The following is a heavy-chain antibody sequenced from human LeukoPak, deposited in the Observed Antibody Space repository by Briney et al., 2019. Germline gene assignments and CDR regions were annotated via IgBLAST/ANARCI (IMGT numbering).Heavy chain of an antibody. CDR2: INQDGSDK. V-gene: IGHV3-7*01. CDR3: ARDGPFWSGFHAFDL. Sequence: QPGGSLRLSCATSRFIFSSYWMTWVRRTPGKGLEWVASINQDGSDKYYVDSVKGRFTISRDNAKKSLYLEMSSLRAEDTAVYYCARDGPFWSGFHAFDLWGQGTVVTVSS. CDR1: RFIFSSYW. D-gene: IGHD3-3*01. J-gene: IGHJ3*01.